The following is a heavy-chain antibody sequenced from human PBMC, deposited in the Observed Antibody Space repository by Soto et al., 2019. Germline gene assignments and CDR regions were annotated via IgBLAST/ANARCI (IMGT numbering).Heavy chain of an antibody. D-gene: IGHD5-12*01. Sequence: QVQLQQWGAGLLKPSETLSLTCAVYGGSFSAYYWSWIRQPPGKGLEWIGEINHSGSTTYNPSLKNRVTISVDRSKNQFSLKLSSVTAADTALYYCARGVGYAGVDYWGQGTLVTVSS. J-gene: IGHJ4*02. CDR1: GGSFSAYY. CDR2: INHSGST. V-gene: IGHV4-34*01. CDR3: ARGVGYAGVDY.